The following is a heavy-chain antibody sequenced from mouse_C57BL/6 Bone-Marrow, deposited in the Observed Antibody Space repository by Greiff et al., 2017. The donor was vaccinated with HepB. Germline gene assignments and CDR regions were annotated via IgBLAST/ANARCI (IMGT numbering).Heavy chain of an antibody. V-gene: IGHV1-72*01. Sequence: VQGVESGAELVKPGASVKLSCKASGYTFTSYWMHWVKQRPGRGLQWIGRIDPNSGGTKYNEKFKSKATLTVDKPSSTAYMQLSSLTSEDSAVYYCARPIHYYGSSYDYAMDYWGQGTSVTVSS. CDR1: GYTFTSYW. CDR3: ARPIHYYGSSYDYAMDY. J-gene: IGHJ4*01. D-gene: IGHD1-1*01. CDR2: IDPNSGGT.